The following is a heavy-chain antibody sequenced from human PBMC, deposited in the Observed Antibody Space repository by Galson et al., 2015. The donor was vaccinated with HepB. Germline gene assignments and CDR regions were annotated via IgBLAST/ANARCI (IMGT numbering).Heavy chain of an antibody. V-gene: IGHV1-69*13. CDR2: IIPIFGTA. D-gene: IGHD5-18*01. Sequence: SVKVSCKASGGTFSSYAISWVRQAPGQGLEWMGGIIPIFGTANYAQKFQGRVTITADESTSTAYMELSSLRSEDTAAYYCARSGGYSYGYRGAGWFDPWGQGTLVTVSS. J-gene: IGHJ5*02. CDR3: ARSGGYSYGYRGAGWFDP. CDR1: GGTFSSYA.